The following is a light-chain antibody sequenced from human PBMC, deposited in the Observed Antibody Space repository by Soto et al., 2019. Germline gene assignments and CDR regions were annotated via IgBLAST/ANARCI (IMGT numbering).Light chain of an antibody. CDR1: SSNIGSNY. J-gene: IGLJ1*01. CDR3: AAWDDSLSAHYV. CDR2: RNN. Sequence: QSTLPEPPTATGTPSHGVAFSNTGSSSNIGSNYVYWYQQLPGTAPKLLIYRNNQRPSGVPDRFSGSKSGTSASLAISGLRSEDEADYYCAAWDDSLSAHYVFGTGTKVTVL. V-gene: IGLV1-47*01.